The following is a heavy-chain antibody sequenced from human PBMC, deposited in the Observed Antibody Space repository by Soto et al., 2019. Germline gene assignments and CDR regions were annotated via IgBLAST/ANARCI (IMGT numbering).Heavy chain of an antibody. Sequence: QVQLVESGGGVVQPGRSLRLSCAASRFTFSSYAMHWVRQAPGKGLEWVAVISYDGSNKYYADSVKGRFTISRDNSKNTLSLQMNSLRAEDTAVYYCARGPSSLTRFDYWGQGTLVTVSS. CDR1: RFTFSSYA. CDR2: ISYDGSNK. J-gene: IGHJ4*02. V-gene: IGHV3-30-3*01. D-gene: IGHD2-2*01. CDR3: ARGPSSLTRFDY.